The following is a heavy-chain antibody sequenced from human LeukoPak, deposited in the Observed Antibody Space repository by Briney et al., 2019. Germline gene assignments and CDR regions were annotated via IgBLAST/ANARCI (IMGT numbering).Heavy chain of an antibody. CDR2: ISWNGGSI. CDR1: GFTFDDYA. Sequence: GGSLRFSCAGSGFTFDDYAMHWVRQGPGKGLEWVSGISWNGGSIGYADSVKGRLTMSRDNAKNSLYLQMTSLSAEDMALYYCAKGLGSSSWFSFDYWGQGTLATVSS. J-gene: IGHJ4*02. D-gene: IGHD6-13*01. CDR3: AKGLGSSSWFSFDY. V-gene: IGHV3-9*03.